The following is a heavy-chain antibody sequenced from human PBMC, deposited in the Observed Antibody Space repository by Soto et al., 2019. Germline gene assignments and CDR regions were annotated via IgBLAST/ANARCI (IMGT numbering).Heavy chain of an antibody. V-gene: IGHV3-74*01. CDR2: ISGDGSST. Sequence: PGGSLRLSCASSGFTFSSYAMSWVRQAPGKGLVWVSRISGDGSSTSYADSVKGRFTISRDNAKNMLYLQVNSLRADDTAVYYCAGSPGLSRISGTTLGAWGQGTLVTVSS. CDR3: AGSPGLSRISGTTLGA. D-gene: IGHD1-7*01. CDR1: GFTFSSYA. J-gene: IGHJ5*01.